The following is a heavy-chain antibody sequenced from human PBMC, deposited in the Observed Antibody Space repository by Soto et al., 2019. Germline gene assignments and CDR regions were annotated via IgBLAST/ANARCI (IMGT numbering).Heavy chain of an antibody. CDR2: IGTSAST. CDR3: ADISRYCTSSYCD. V-gene: IGHV3-23*01. CDR1: GFTFSSYS. D-gene: IGHD2-8*01. J-gene: IGHJ4*02. Sequence: DVRLLESGGGLVQPGGSLRLSCAASGFTFSSYSMSWVRQAPGKGLEWVSTIGTSASTYYGDSVRGRFTISRDNSRNTLYLQMNSLRAEDTAVYYCADISRYCTSSYCDWGQGTLVTVSS.